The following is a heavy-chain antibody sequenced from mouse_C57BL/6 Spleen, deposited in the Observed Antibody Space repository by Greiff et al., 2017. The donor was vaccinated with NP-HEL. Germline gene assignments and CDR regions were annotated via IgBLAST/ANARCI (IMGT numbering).Heavy chain of an antibody. Sequence: EVQLQQSGPELVKPGASVKMSCKASGYTFTDYNMHWVKQSHGKRLEWIGYINPNNGGTSYNQKFKGKATLTVNKSSSTAYMELRSLTSEDSAIYYCASSYYYGSSYGAMDYWGQGTSVTVSS. CDR3: ASSYYYGSSYGAMDY. J-gene: IGHJ4*01. V-gene: IGHV1-22*01. D-gene: IGHD1-1*01. CDR1: GYTFTDYN. CDR2: INPNNGGT.